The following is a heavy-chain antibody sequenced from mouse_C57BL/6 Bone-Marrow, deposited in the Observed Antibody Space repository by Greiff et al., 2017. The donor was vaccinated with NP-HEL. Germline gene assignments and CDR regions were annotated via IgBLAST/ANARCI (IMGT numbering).Heavy chain of an antibody. CDR2: ILPGSGST. J-gene: IGHJ3*01. CDR1: GYTFTGYW. CDR3: ARGDYQFAY. V-gene: IGHV1-9*01. D-gene: IGHD2-4*01. Sequence: VQLQESGAELMKPGASVKLSCKATGYTFTGYWIEWVKQRPGHGLEWIGEILPGSGSTNYNEKFKGKATLTADKSSSTAYMQLNSLTSEDSAVYFCARGDYQFAYWGQGTLVTVSA.